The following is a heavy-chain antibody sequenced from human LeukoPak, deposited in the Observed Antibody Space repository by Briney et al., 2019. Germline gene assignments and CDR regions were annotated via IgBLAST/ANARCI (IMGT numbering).Heavy chain of an antibody. D-gene: IGHD3-10*01. V-gene: IGHV3-21*01. CDR3: ARQGDYYGSGSPFDY. Sequence: PGGSLRLSCAASGFTFSSYSMNWVRQAPGKGLEWVSSISSSSSCIYYADSVKGRFTISRDNAKNSLYLQMNSLRAEDTAVYYCARQGDYYGSGSPFDYWGQGTLVTVSS. CDR2: ISSSSSCI. J-gene: IGHJ4*02. CDR1: GFTFSSYS.